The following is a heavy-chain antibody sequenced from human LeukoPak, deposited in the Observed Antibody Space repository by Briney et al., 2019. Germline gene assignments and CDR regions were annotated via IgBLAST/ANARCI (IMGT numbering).Heavy chain of an antibody. D-gene: IGHD5-18*01. V-gene: IGHV3-11*01. CDR2: ISSSGSTI. J-gene: IGHJ4*02. Sequence: GGSLRLSCAASGFTFSDYYMSWIRQAPGKGLEWVSYISSSGSTIYYADSVKGRFTISRDNAKNSLYLQMNSLRAEDTAVYYCARARIQLWAPIDYWGQGTLVTVSS. CDR3: ARARIQLWAPIDY. CDR1: GFTFSDYY.